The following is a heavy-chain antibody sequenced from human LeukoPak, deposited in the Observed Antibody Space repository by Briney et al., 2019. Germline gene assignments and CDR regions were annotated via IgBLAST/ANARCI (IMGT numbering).Heavy chain of an antibody. CDR3: ASRIARSRSSSGRPFDY. CDR2: IIPIFGTA. V-gene: IGHV1-69*06. CDR1: GGTFSSYA. J-gene: IGHJ4*02. D-gene: IGHD6-6*01. Sequence: SVKVSCKASGGTFSSYAISWVRQAPGQGLEWMGGIIPIFGTANYAQKFQGRVTITADKSTSTAYMELSSLRSEDTAVYYCASRIARSRSSSGRPFDYWGQGTLVTVSS.